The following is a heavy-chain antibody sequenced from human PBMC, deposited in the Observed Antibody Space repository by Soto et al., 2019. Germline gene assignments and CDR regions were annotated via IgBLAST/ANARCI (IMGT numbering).Heavy chain of an antibody. CDR2: INAGNGNT. CDR3: ATSGVIAAAGNFDY. V-gene: IGHV1-3*01. J-gene: IGHJ4*02. CDR1: GYTFTSYA. Sequence: ASVKVSCKASGYTFTSYAMHWVRQAPGQRLEWMGWINAGNGNTKYSQKFQGRVTITRDTSASTAYMELSSLRSEDTAVYYCATSGVIAAAGNFDYWGQGTLVTVSS. D-gene: IGHD6-13*01.